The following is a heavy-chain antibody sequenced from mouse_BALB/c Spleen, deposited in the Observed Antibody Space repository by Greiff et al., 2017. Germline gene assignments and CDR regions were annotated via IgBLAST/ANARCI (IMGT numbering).Heavy chain of an antibody. J-gene: IGHJ3*01. Sequence: QVQLQQSGAELMKPGASVKISCKATGYTFSSYWIEWVKQRPGHGLEWIGEILPGSGSTNYNEKFKGKATFTADTSSNTAYMQLSSLTSEDSAVYYCARGGIYDGSSGAYWGQGTLVTVSA. CDR2: ILPGSGST. CDR3: ARGGIYDGSSGAY. CDR1: GYTFSSYW. V-gene: IGHV1-9*01. D-gene: IGHD2-3*01.